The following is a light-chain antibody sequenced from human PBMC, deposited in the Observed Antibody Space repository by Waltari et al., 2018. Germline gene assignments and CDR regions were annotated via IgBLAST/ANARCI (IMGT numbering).Light chain of an antibody. CDR2: AAS. CDR3: QHYVNLPVT. CDR1: QSVSRA. J-gene: IGKJ1*01. Sequence: EIVLTQSLGTMALSPGERATLSCRASQSVSRALAWYQQKPGQAPRLLIYAASTGATGVPDRFSGSGSGTDFSLTISRLDPEDFAVYYCQHYVNLPVTFGQGTKVEI. V-gene: IGKV3-20*01.